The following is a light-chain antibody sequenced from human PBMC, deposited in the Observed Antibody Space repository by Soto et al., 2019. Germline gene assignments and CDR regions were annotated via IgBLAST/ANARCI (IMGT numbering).Light chain of an antibody. J-gene: IGKJ2*01. CDR3: QQRHSTPMDT. CDR1: QSISSY. Sequence: DIQMTQSPSSLSASVGDRVTITCRASQSISSYLNWYQQKPGKAPKLLIYAASSLQSGVPSRFSGSGDPPDLPLTISSLPTEYFASYYCQQRHSTPMDTFGQGTRREIK. V-gene: IGKV1-39*01. CDR2: AAS.